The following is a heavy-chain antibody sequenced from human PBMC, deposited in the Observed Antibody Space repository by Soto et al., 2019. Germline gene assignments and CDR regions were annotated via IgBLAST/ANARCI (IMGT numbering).Heavy chain of an antibody. D-gene: IGHD3-22*01. V-gene: IGHV4-38-2*01. CDR1: GDSISSGYY. J-gene: IGHJ5*02. CDR3: ARAYYYEVAGWFDP. CDR2: IYHSGTT. Sequence: KTSETLSLTCAVSGDSISSGYYWAWIRQPPGKGLEWVASIYHSGTTYYNPSLTSRVTISVDTSKNQFSLRLSSVTAADTAVYSCARAYYYEVAGWFDPWGPGTLVTVSS.